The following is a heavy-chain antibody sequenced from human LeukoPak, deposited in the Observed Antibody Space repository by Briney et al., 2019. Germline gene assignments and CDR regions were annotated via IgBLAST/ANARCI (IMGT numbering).Heavy chain of an antibody. CDR2: ISNSGGST. CDR1: GFTFSSFA. D-gene: IGHD4-23*01. V-gene: IGHV3-23*01. Sequence: GGSLRLSCAASGFTFSSFAMSWVRQAPGKGLEWVSGISNSGGSTYYADSVKGRFSISRDNAKNTLYLQMNSLRVEDTAVYYCARGRPHGNDYWGQGTLVTVSS. J-gene: IGHJ4*02. CDR3: ARGRPHGNDY.